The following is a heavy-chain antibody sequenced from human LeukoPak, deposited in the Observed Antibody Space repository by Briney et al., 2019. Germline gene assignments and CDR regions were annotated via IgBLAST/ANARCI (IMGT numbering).Heavy chain of an antibody. D-gene: IGHD3-16*02. J-gene: IGHJ4*02. CDR3: AKVYDYVWGSYRSYYFDY. CDR1: GFTFSGYA. V-gene: IGHV3-23*01. CDR2: ISGSGGST. Sequence: GGSLRLSCAASGFTFSGYAMSWVRQAPGKGLEWVSAISGSGGSTYYADSVKGRFTISRDNSKNTLYLQMNSLRAEDTAVYYCAKVYDYVWGSYRSYYFDYWGQGTLVTVSS.